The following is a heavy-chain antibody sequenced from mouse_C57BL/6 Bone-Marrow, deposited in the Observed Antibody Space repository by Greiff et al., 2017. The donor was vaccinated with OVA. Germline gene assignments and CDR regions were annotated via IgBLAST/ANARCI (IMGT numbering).Heavy chain of an antibody. J-gene: IGHJ2*01. Sequence: VQLQQSGPELVKPGASVKISCKASGYTFTDYYMNWVKQSHGKSLEWIGDINPNNGGTSYNQKFKGKATLTVDKSSSTAYMELRSLTSEDSAVYYCARYSNYVNFDYWGQGTTLTVSS. CDR2: INPNNGGT. V-gene: IGHV1-26*01. CDR1: GYTFTDYY. CDR3: ARYSNYVNFDY. D-gene: IGHD2-5*01.